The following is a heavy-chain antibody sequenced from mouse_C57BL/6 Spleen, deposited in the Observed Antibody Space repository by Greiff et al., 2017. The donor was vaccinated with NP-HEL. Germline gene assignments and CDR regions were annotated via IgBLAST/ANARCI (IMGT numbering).Heavy chain of an antibody. CDR2: FHPYNDDT. CDR3: ARRGDFAWFAY. CDR1: GYTFTTYP. Sequence: VKLVESGAELVKPGASVKMSCKASGYTFTTYPIEWMKQNHGRSLEWIGNFHPYNDDTKYNEKFKGKATLTVEKSSSTVYLELSRLTSDDSAVYYCARRGDFAWFAYWGQGTLVTVSA. V-gene: IGHV1-47*01. D-gene: IGHD3-3*01. J-gene: IGHJ3*01.